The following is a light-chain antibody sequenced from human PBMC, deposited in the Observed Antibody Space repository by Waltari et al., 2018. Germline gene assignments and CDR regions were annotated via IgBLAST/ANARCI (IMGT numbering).Light chain of an antibody. Sequence: DIQMTQSPSTLSASVGDRVTITCRASQNIGDLMEWFQHKPGKAPKVVVHRARRLETGVPSRFSGSRSGTEFTLTISGLQPDDFATYYCQHYFSYPITFGGGTKVEIK. CDR1: QNIGDL. CDR2: RAR. J-gene: IGKJ4*01. CDR3: QHYFSYPIT. V-gene: IGKV1-5*03.